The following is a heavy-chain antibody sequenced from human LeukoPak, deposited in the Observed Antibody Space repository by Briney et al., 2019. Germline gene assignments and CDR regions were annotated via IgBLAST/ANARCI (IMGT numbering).Heavy chain of an antibody. Sequence: GASVKVSCKASGGTFSSYTISWVRQAPGQGLGWMGRIIPILGIANYAQKFQGRVTITADKSTSTAYMELSSLRSEDTAVYYCARDQGDYVWGSYQPLDAFDIWGQGTMVTVSS. J-gene: IGHJ3*02. V-gene: IGHV1-69*04. CDR1: GGTFSSYT. CDR2: IIPILGIA. D-gene: IGHD3-16*02. CDR3: ARDQGDYVWGSYQPLDAFDI.